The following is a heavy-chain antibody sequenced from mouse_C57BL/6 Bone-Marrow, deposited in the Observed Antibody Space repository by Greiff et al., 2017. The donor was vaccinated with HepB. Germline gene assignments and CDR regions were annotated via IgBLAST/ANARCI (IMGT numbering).Heavy chain of an antibody. CDR1: GYTFTSYD. CDR3: ARSSIYYYGSSYAWFAY. Sequence: QVQLKESGPELVKPGASVKLSCKASGYTFTSYDINWVKQRPGQGLEWIGWIYPRDGSTKYNEKFKGKATLTVDTSSSTAYMELHSLTSEDSAVYFCARSSIYYYGSSYAWFAYWGQGTLVTVSA. CDR2: IYPRDGST. V-gene: IGHV1-85*01. J-gene: IGHJ3*01. D-gene: IGHD1-1*01.